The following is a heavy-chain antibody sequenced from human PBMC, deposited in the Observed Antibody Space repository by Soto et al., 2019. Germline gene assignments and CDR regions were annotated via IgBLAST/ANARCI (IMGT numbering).Heavy chain of an antibody. CDR3: ARGAYYYDSSGLSY. D-gene: IGHD3-22*01. V-gene: IGHV3-48*01. CDR2: ISSSGSTI. Sequence: PGGSLRLSCAASGFTFSSYSMSCVRQAPGKGLEWVSYISSSGSTIYYADSVKGRFTISRDNAKNSLYLQMNSLRAEDTAVYYCARGAYYYDSSGLSYWGQGTLVTVSS. CDR1: GFTFSSYS. J-gene: IGHJ4*02.